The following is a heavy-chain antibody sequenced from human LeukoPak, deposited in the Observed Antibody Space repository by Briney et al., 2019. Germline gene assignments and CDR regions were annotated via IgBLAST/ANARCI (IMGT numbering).Heavy chain of an antibody. J-gene: IGHJ4*02. CDR2: IKQDGSEK. D-gene: IGHD4-17*01. CDR1: GFTVSSNY. Sequence: GGSLRLSCAASGFTVSSNYMSWVRQAPGKGLEWVANIKQDGSEKYYVDSVKGRFTISRDNAKNSLYLQMNSLRAEDTAVYYCARIGDYWSGVDYWGQGTLVTVSS. CDR3: ARIGDYWSGVDY. V-gene: IGHV3-7*01.